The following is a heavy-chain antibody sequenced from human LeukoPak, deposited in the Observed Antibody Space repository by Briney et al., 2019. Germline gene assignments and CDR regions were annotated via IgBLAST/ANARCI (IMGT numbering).Heavy chain of an antibody. CDR3: AKDRTRYYYDSSGYYYVGLL. V-gene: IGHV3-23*01. CDR2: ISGSGGST. D-gene: IGHD3-22*01. CDR1: GFTFSSYA. J-gene: IGHJ4*02. Sequence: GGSLRLSCPASGFTFSSYAMSWVRQAPGKGLEWVSAISGSGGSTYYADSVKGRFTISRDNSKNTPYLQMNSLRAEDTAVYYCAKDRTRYYYDSSGYYYVGLLWGQGTLVTVSS.